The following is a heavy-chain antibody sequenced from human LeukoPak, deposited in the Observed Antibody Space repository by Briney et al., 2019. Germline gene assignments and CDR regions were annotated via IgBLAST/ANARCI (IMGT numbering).Heavy chain of an antibody. CDR1: GFTFSDYY. D-gene: IGHD3-3*01. Sequence: GGSLRLSCAASGFTFSDYYMSWIRQAPGKGLEWVSYISSSGSTIYYADSVKGRSTISRDNAKNSLYLQMNSLRAEDTAVFYCARDQYDTWSRRGNFDSWGQGTLVIVSS. V-gene: IGHV3-11*01. J-gene: IGHJ4*02. CDR2: ISSSGSTI. CDR3: ARDQYDTWSRRGNFDS.